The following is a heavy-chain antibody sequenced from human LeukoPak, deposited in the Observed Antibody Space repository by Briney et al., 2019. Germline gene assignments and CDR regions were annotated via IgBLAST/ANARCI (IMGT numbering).Heavy chain of an antibody. CDR1: GFTFNNYA. Sequence: PGGSLRLSCAASGFTFNNYAMSWVRQAPGKGLEWVSTISGRTDTTHSAESVKGRFTVSRDNSKNTLYLQMNYLRAEYTAVYYCLTVRKYLRVGWNSNFDDWGQGTLVTVSS. CDR3: LTVRKYLRVGWNSNFDD. J-gene: IGHJ4*02. CDR2: ISGRTDTT. D-gene: IGHD1-7*01. V-gene: IGHV3-23*01.